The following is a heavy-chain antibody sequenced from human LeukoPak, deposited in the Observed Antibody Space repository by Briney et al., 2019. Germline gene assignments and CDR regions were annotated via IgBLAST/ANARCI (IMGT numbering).Heavy chain of an antibody. CDR3: ARHFTYYYDSSGYPRDAFDI. CDR2: MYYSGST. Sequence: SETLSLTCTVSGGSISGYYWSWIRQSPGKGLVWIGYMYYSGSTNYNPSLKSRVTISIDMSKNQFSLTLSSVTAADTALYYCARHFTYYYDSSGYPRDAFDIWGQGTMVTVS. CDR1: GGSISGYY. D-gene: IGHD3-22*01. V-gene: IGHV4-59*08. J-gene: IGHJ3*02.